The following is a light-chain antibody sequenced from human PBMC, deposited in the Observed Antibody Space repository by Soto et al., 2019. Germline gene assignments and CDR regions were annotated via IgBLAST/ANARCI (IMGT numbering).Light chain of an antibody. Sequence: QSALTQPPSVSGAPGQRVTISCTGSSSNIGATYDVQWYQQLPGTAPKLLIYGNSNRPSGVPDRFSGSKSGTSASLAITGLQADDEADYYCQSYDSSLNAHYVFGTGTKVTVL. V-gene: IGLV1-40*01. CDR2: GNS. J-gene: IGLJ1*01. CDR3: QSYDSSLNAHYV. CDR1: SSNIGATYD.